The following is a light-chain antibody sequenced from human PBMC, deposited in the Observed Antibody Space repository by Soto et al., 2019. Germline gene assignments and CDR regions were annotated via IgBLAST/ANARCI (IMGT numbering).Light chain of an antibody. J-gene: IGKJ4*01. CDR1: QSVSSSY. CDR2: GAS. CDR3: QQCEGSPRLT. Sequence: EIVLTQSPGTLSLSPGERATLSCRASQSVSSSYLAWYQQKPGQAPRLLIYGASGRATGIPDRFSGSGSGTDFTLTISRLEHEEFAVYYCQQCEGSPRLTCGGGTKREIK. V-gene: IGKV3-20*01.